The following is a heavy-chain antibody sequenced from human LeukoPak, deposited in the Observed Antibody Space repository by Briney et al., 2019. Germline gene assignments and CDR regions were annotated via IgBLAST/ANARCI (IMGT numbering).Heavy chain of an antibody. CDR1: VYSISSGYY. D-gene: IGHD2-15*01. V-gene: IGHV4-38-2*02. Sequence: SETLSLTCTVSVYSISSGYYWGWIRQPPGKGLEWIGSIYHSGSTYYNPSLKSRVTISVDMSKNQFSLKLSSVTAADTAVYYCARGYCSGGSCYPGYFDYWGQGTLVTVSS. CDR2: IYHSGST. J-gene: IGHJ4*02. CDR3: ARGYCSGGSCYPGYFDY.